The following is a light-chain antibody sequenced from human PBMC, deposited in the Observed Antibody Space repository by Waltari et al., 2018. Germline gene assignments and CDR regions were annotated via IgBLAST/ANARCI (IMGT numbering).Light chain of an antibody. CDR2: DVS. J-gene: IGLJ2*01. CDR1: SSDVGGYNY. Sequence: QSALTQPRSVSGSPGQSVTISCTGTSSDVGGYNYVSWYQQHQGKAPKLMIYDVSKRPSGVPDRFSGSKSGNTASLTISGLQAEDEADYYCCSYAGSYTRVFGGGTKLTVL. CDR3: CSYAGSYTRV. V-gene: IGLV2-11*01.